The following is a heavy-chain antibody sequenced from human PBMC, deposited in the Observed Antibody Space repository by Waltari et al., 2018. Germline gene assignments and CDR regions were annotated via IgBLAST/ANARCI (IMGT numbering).Heavy chain of an antibody. CDR3: TRASSNIVVVTRHFDY. D-gene: IGHD2-21*02. V-gene: IGHV3-49*03. CDR1: GFTVGVCG. Sequence: EVQLVESGGGLVQPGRCVRLYCHASGFTVGVCGLNWFRQAPGKGLEWVGFIRSKANGETTDYAASVKGRFSISRDDSKSIAYLQMNSLKVEDTAVYYCTRASSNIVVVTRHFDYWGQGTLVTVSS. J-gene: IGHJ4*02. CDR2: IRSKANGETT.